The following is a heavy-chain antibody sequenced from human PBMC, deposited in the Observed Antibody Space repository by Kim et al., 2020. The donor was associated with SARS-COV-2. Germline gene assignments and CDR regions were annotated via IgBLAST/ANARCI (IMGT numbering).Heavy chain of an antibody. Sequence: GGSLRLSCAASGFTFSSYWMSWVRQAPGKGLEWVANIKQDGSEKYYVDSVKGRFTISRDNAKNSLYLQMNSLRAEDTAVYYCARDLVDSSGWLYPVYYYYGMDVWGQGTTVTVSS. CDR1: GFTFSSYW. CDR2: IKQDGSEK. CDR3: ARDLVDSSGWLYPVYYYYGMDV. V-gene: IGHV3-7*01. J-gene: IGHJ6*02. D-gene: IGHD6-19*01.